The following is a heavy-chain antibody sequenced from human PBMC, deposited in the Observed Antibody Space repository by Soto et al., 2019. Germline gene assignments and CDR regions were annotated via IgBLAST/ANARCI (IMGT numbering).Heavy chain of an antibody. Sequence: QVQLVESGGGVVQPGRSLRLSCAASGFTVSAYTMHWVRQAPGKGLEWVAVISSDGNHKYYTDSVKGGFTFSRDTSTNTLYLQMNSLRAEDTAVYYCTRWEQPLFEYWGQGTLVTVSS. D-gene: IGHD1-26*01. CDR2: ISSDGNHK. J-gene: IGHJ4*02. CDR1: GFTVSAYT. V-gene: IGHV3-30-3*01. CDR3: TRWEQPLFEY.